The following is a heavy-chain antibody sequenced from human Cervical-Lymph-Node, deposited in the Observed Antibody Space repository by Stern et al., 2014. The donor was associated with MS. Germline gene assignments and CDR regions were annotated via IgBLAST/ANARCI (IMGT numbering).Heavy chain of an antibody. V-gene: IGHV5-51*01. CDR1: GFKFSIYW. Sequence: EVQLVESGAELIRPGGSLKISCKGSGFKFSIYWIAWVRQMPGKGLEWMGIIYPGASETRYGPSVQGQVTMSADKSTSTAYLQWSSLNASDTAMYFCARQTTAWASDVWGQGTLVTVSS. J-gene: IGHJ4*02. D-gene: IGHD1-14*01. CDR3: ARQTTAWASDV. CDR2: IYPGASET.